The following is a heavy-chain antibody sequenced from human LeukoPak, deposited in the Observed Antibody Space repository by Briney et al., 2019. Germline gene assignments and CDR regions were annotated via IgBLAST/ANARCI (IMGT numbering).Heavy chain of an antibody. V-gene: IGHV3-48*04. CDR1: GFTFSSYS. Sequence: GGSLRLSCAASGFTFSSYSMNWVRQAPGKGLEWVSYISHSGSIIFYADSVKGRFTVSRDNSKSSLYLHLNSLTPEDTAFYYCAKDSFVATTSYLDSWGQGTLVTVSS. CDR3: AKDSFVATTSYLDS. CDR2: ISHSGSII. D-gene: IGHD1-26*01. J-gene: IGHJ4*02.